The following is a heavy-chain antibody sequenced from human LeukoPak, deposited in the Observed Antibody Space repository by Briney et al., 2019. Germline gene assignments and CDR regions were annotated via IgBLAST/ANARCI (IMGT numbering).Heavy chain of an antibody. V-gene: IGHV1-18*01. CDR1: GYTFTSYG. D-gene: IGHD1-26*01. CDR3: ARDPTYKWELLPGDDAFDI. CDR2: ISAYNGNT. Sequence: ASVKVSCKASGYTFTSYGISWVRQAPGQGLEWMGWISAYNGNTNYAQKLQGRVTMTTDTSTSTAYMELRSLRSDDTAVYYCARDPTYKWELLPGDDAFDIWGQGTMVTVSS. J-gene: IGHJ3*02.